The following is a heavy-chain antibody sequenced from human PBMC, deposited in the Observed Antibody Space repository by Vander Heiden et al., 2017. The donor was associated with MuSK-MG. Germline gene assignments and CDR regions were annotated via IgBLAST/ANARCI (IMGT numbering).Heavy chain of an antibody. V-gene: IGHV3-73*01. D-gene: IGHD1-26*01. CDR1: GFRLSGSP. CDR2: IKSKRENYAT. J-gene: IGHJ4*02. CDR3: LSWEPKGY. Sequence: ELQLVEPGGGLVQPGGSLNLPCAASGFRLSGSPMHWVRQASGKGLEWVGRIKSKRENYATAYAASVKGRFTIARDDSKNTAYLQMDSMKNEDTAVYFCLSWEPKGYWGQGTLVTVSS.